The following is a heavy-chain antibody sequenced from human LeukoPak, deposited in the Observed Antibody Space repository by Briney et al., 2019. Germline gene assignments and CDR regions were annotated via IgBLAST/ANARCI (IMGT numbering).Heavy chain of an antibody. CDR3: AKDPKLGYCSGGSCYPGGY. CDR2: ISYDGSNK. V-gene: IGHV3-30*18. D-gene: IGHD2-15*01. J-gene: IGHJ4*02. CDR1: GFTFSSYG. Sequence: SGGSLRLSCAASGFTFSSYGMHWVRQAPGKGLEWVAVISYDGSNKYYADSVKGRFTISRDNSKNTLYLQMNSLRAEDTAVYYCAKDPKLGYCSGGSCYPGGYWGQGTLVTVSS.